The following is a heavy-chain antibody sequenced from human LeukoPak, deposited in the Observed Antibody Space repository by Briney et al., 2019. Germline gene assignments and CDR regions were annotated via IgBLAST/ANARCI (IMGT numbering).Heavy chain of an antibody. CDR2: IYYSGST. J-gene: IGHJ4*02. CDR1: GGSVSSGSYY. D-gene: IGHD6-19*01. Sequence: SETLSLTCTVSGGSVSSGSYYWSWIRQPPGKGLEWIGYIYYSGSTNYKSSLKSRVTISVDTSKNQFSLKLSSVTAADTAVYYCATTHSSAWYSYWGQGTLVTVSS. CDR3: ATTHSSAWYSY. V-gene: IGHV4-61*01.